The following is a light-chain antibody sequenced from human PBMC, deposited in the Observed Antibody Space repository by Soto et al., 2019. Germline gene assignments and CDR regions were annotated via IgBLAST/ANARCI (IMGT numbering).Light chain of an antibody. CDR3: QQYNSYST. Sequence: EIVLTQSPATLSLSPGERATLSCRASQSFSSYLAWYQQKPGQAPRLLIYGASTRATGIPARFSGSGSGTEFTLTISSLQPDDFAAYYCQQYNSYSTFGQGTKVDIK. CDR1: QSFSSY. V-gene: IGKV3-15*01. CDR2: GAS. J-gene: IGKJ1*01.